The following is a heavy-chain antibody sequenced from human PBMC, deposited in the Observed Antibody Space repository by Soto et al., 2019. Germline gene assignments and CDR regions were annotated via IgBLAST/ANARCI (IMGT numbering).Heavy chain of an antibody. J-gene: IGHJ4*02. CDR2: ISSSSSAI. CDR1: GFTFSTYP. D-gene: IGHD4-17*01. Sequence: GGSLRLSCAASGFTFSTYPMNWVRQAPGKGLEWVSYISSSSSAIYYADSVKGRFTISSDNAKKSLYLQMNSLRDEDTAVYYCARSSAVTRGINFDYWGQGTLVTVSS. V-gene: IGHV3-48*02. CDR3: ARSSAVTRGINFDY.